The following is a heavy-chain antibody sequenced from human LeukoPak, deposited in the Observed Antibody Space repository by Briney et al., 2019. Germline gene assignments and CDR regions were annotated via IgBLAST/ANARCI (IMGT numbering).Heavy chain of an antibody. CDR1: GGSISSSTYY. D-gene: IGHD1-1*01. V-gene: IGHV4-39*01. Sequence: SETLSLTCSVSGGSISSSTYYWGWIRQPPGKGLDWIGSIYNSGSTYYNPSLKSRVTISVDTSKNQFSLKLNSVTAADTAVYYCARHPWNSGMDVWGQGTTVTVSS. J-gene: IGHJ6*02. CDR3: ARHPWNSGMDV. CDR2: IYNSGST.